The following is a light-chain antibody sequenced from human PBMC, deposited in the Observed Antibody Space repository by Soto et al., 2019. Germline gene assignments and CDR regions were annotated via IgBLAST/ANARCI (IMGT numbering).Light chain of an antibody. Sequence: EIVMTQSPATLSVSPGERATLSCRASQSVSSRYLAWYQQKPGQAPRLLIYGASTRATGIPDRFSGSGSGADFTLTISRLEPEDFAVYYCQQYDNSPTWTFGQGTKVDIK. CDR1: QSVSSRY. CDR2: GAS. V-gene: IGKV3-20*01. J-gene: IGKJ1*01. CDR3: QQYDNSPTWT.